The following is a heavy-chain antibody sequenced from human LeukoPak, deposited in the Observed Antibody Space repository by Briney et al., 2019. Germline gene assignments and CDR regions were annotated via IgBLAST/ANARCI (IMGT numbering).Heavy chain of an antibody. CDR1: GYTFTSYG. D-gene: IGHD3-22*01. Sequence: GASVKVSCKASGYTFTSYGISWVRQAPGQGLEWMGWINPNSGGTNYAQKFQGRVTMTRDTSISTAYMELSRLRSDDTAVYYCARSHYYDSSGYPGDEVDYWGQGTLVTVSS. J-gene: IGHJ4*02. V-gene: IGHV1-2*02. CDR3: ARSHYYDSSGYPGDEVDY. CDR2: INPNSGGT.